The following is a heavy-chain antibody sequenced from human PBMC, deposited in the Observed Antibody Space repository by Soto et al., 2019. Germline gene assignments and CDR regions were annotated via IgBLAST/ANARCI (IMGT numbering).Heavy chain of an antibody. CDR1: GGTFSSYA. V-gene: IGHV1-69*13. CDR2: IIPIFGTA. CDR3: ARMSYDDFWSGESRRGRYYFDY. J-gene: IGHJ4*02. Sequence: ASVKVSCKASGGTFSSYAISWVRQAPGQGLEWMGGIIPIFGTANYAQKFQGRVTITADESTSTAYMELSSLRSEDTAVYYCARMSYDDFWSGESRRGRYYFDYWGQGTLVTVSS. D-gene: IGHD3-3*01.